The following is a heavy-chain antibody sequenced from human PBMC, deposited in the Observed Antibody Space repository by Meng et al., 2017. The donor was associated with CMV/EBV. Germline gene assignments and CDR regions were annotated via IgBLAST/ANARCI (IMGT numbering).Heavy chain of an antibody. J-gene: IGHJ6*02. CDR2: IIPIFGTA. D-gene: IGHD2-2*02. V-gene: IGHV1-69*05. CDR3: ARVIVVPAAIPLYYYYGMDV. CDR1: GGTFSSYA. Sequence: SVKVSCKASGGTFSSYAISWVRQAPGQGLEWRGGIIPIFGTANYAQKFQGRVTITTDESTSTAYMELGSLRSEDTAVYYCARVIVVPAAIPLYYYYGMDVWGQGTTVTVSS.